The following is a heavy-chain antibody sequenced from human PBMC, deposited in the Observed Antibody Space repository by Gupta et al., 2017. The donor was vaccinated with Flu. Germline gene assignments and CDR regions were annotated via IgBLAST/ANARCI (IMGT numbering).Heavy chain of an antibody. Sequence: EVRLVESVGGWVQPGGSIRVSCRAAGFSFTDHYMDWVRQAPGKGLQWVGRIKTKSHGRTTNYAASVQGRFVISRDDSRNLLYLQMNSLKIEDTAIYYCVRDDWGLDYWSQGTLVTVSS. CDR1: GFSFTDHY. CDR3: VRDDWGLDY. J-gene: IGHJ4*02. V-gene: IGHV3-72*01. D-gene: IGHD2-21*01. CDR2: IKTKSHGRTT.